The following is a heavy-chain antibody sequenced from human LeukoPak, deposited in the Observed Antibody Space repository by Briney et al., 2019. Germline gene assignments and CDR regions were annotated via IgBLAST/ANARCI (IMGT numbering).Heavy chain of an antibody. J-gene: IGHJ3*02. CDR2: IYYSGST. V-gene: IGHV4-59*08. D-gene: IGHD1-26*01. CDR1: GFPFSSSA. CDR3: ARICGYSGSYYSIPKAHDAFDI. Sequence: TGGSLRLSCAASGFPFSSSAMSWIRQPPGKGLEWIGYIYYSGSTNYNPSLKSRVTISVDTSKNQFSLKLSSVTAADTAVYYCARICGYSGSYYSIPKAHDAFDIWGQGTMVTVSS.